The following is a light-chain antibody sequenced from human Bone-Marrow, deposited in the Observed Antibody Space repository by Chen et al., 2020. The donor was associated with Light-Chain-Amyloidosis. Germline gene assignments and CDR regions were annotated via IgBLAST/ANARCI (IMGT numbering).Light chain of an antibody. CDR2: TAS. V-gene: IGLV3-25*03. Sequence: SYELTQPPSVSVSPGQTARIPCSGDALPKQYAYWYQQKPGQAPVLVKYTASERPSGIPERFSGSSSGTTVTLTISGVQAEDEADYYCQSADSSDLGVFGGGTMLTVL. J-gene: IGLJ3*02. CDR1: ALPKQY. CDR3: QSADSSDLGV.